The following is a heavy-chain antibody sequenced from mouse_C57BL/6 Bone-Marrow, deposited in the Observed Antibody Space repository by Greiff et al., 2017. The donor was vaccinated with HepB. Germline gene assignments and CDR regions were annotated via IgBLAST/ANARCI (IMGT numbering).Heavy chain of an antibody. CDR3: TFYYGNFYWYFGV. J-gene: IGHJ1*03. V-gene: IGHV14-1*01. CDR1: GFNIKDYY. Sequence: EVKLQESGAELVRPGASVKLSCTASGFNIKDYYMHWVKQRPEQGLEWIGRIDPEDGDTEYAPKFQGKATMTADTSSNTAYLQLSSLTSEDTAVYYCTFYYGNFYWYFGVWGTGTTVTVSS. D-gene: IGHD2-1*01. CDR2: IDPEDGDT.